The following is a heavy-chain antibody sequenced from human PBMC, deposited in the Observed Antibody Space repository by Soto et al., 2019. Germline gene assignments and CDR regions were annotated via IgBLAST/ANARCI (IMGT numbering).Heavy chain of an antibody. D-gene: IGHD2-15*01. CDR2: ISSSGSTI. Sequence: GGSLRLSCGASGFTFGYYYMSWIRQAPGKGLEWVSYISSSGSTIYYADSVKGRFTISRDNAKNSLYLQMNSLRAEDTAVYYCARGCSGGSCYDYWGQGTLVTVSS. CDR3: ARGCSGGSCYDY. CDR1: GFTFGYYY. J-gene: IGHJ4*02. V-gene: IGHV3-11*01.